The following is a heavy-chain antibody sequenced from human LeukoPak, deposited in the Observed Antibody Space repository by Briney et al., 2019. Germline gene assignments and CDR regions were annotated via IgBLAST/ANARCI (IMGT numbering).Heavy chain of an antibody. V-gene: IGHV3-53*01. CDR1: GITVSSNY. CDR3: ARGPRGYGGFDY. J-gene: IGHJ4*02. D-gene: IGHD5-12*01. Sequence: GGSLRLPCAASGITVSSNYMSWVRQAPGKGLEWVSVIYSGGSTYYADSVKGRFTISRDNSKNTLYLQMNSLRAEDTAVYYCARGPRGYGGFDYWGQGTLVTVSS. CDR2: IYSGGST.